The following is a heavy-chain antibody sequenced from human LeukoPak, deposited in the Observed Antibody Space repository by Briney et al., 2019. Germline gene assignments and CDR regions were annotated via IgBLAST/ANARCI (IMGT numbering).Heavy chain of an antibody. CDR3: AKDSIPAATPPAPFDY. D-gene: IGHD2-2*01. CDR1: GFTFSSYA. Sequence: PGGSLRLSCAASGFTFSSYAMSWVRQAPGKGLEWVSAISGSGGSTYYADSVKGRFTISRDNSKNTLYLQMNSLRAEDTAVYYCAKDSIPAATPPAPFDYWGQGTLVIVSS. V-gene: IGHV3-23*01. CDR2: ISGSGGST. J-gene: IGHJ4*02.